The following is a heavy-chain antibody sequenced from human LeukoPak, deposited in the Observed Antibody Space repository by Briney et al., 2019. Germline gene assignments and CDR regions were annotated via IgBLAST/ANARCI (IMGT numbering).Heavy chain of an antibody. CDR2: ISTGCSTI. Sequence: PGGSLRLSCAASGFTFSSYEMNWFRQAPGKGLDWVSYISTGCSTIYYTDSVKGRFTISREDDNNSLYLQMNSLRAEDTAVYYCVRGYYMVRGDYWGQGTLVTVSS. CDR3: VRGYYMVRGDY. V-gene: IGHV3-48*03. CDR1: GFTFSSYE. J-gene: IGHJ4*02. D-gene: IGHD3-10*01.